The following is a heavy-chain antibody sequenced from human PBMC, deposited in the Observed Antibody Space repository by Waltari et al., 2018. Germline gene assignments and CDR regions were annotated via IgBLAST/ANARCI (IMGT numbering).Heavy chain of an antibody. CDR2: IYSGGDA. CDR3: ARPSSGSHNY. CDR1: GFTVGNNY. D-gene: IGHD1-26*01. Sequence: DVQLVESGGGLVQPGGSLRLPCAASGFTVGNNYMGWVRQPPGKGLEWVSLIYSGGDAFYADSVKGRFTISRDNSKNTLYLQMNSLRAEDTAVYYCARPSSGSHNYWGRGTLVTVSS. J-gene: IGHJ4*02. V-gene: IGHV3-66*01.